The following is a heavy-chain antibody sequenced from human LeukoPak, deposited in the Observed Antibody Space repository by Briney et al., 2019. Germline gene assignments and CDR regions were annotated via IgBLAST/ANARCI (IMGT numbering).Heavy chain of an antibody. CDR2: IIPIFGTA. CDR3: ALDFRFGEIRMLDP. V-gene: IGHV1-69*05. CDR1: GGTFSSYA. Sequence: SVKVSCKASGGTFSSYAISWVRQAPGQGLEWMGRIIPIFGTANYAQKFQGRVTITTDESTSTAYMELSSLRSEDTAVYYCALDFRFGEIRMLDPWGQGTLVTVSS. D-gene: IGHD3-10*01. J-gene: IGHJ5*02.